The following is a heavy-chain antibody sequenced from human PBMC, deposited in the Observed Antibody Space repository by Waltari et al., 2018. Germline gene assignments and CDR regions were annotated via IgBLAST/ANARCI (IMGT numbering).Heavy chain of an antibody. V-gene: IGHV4-38-2*01. Sequence: QVQLQESGPGLVKPSETLSLTCAVSGYSISSGYYRGWIRQPPGKGLEWIGSIYHSGSTYYNPSLKSRVTISVDTSKNQFSLKLSSVTAADTAVYYCARHVERGGVYPNWFDPWGQGTLVTVSS. D-gene: IGHD3-16*01. J-gene: IGHJ5*02. CDR3: ARHVERGGVYPNWFDP. CDR2: IYHSGST. CDR1: GYSISSGYY.